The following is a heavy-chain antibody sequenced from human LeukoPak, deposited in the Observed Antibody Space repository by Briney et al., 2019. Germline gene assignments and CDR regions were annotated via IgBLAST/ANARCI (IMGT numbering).Heavy chain of an antibody. Sequence: PGGSLRLSCAASGLTFDDYGMRRVRQAPGKGLEWVSGINWNGGSTGYADSVKGRFTISRDNAKNSLYLQVNSLRPEDTAFYYCARKPYDGSLIDYWGQGTLVTVSS. J-gene: IGHJ4*02. V-gene: IGHV3-20*04. D-gene: IGHD2-15*01. CDR3: ARKPYDGSLIDY. CDR1: GLTFDDYG. CDR2: INWNGGST.